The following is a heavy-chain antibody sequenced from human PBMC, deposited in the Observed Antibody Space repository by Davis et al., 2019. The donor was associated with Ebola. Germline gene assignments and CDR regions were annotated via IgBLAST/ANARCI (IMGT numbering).Heavy chain of an antibody. J-gene: IGHJ6*04. Sequence: GESLKISCAASGFTVSSNYMTWVRQAPGKGLDWVSVIYSGGSTFYADSVKGRFTISRDNSKNTLYLEMNSLRAEDTAVYYCARGASGMGVWGKGTTVTVSS. V-gene: IGHV3-53*01. CDR2: IYSGGST. D-gene: IGHD3-10*01. CDR1: GFTVSSNY. CDR3: ARGASGMGV.